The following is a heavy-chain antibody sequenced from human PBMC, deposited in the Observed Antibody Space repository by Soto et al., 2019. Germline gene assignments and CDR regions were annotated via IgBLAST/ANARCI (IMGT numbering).Heavy chain of an antibody. CDR3: ARLYREIGRGGWFPDEDI. J-gene: IGHJ3*02. CDR1: GGSISSSSYY. D-gene: IGHD6-19*01. CDR2: IYYSGST. V-gene: IGHV4-39*01. Sequence: SETLSLTCTVSGGSISSSSYYWGWIRQPPGKGLEWIGSIYYSGSTYYNPSLKSRVTISVDTSKNQFSLKLSSVTAADTAVYYCARLYREIGRGGWFPDEDIWGQGKMVTVPS.